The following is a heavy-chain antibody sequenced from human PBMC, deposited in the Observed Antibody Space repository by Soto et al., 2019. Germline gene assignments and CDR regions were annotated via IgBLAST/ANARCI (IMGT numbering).Heavy chain of an antibody. CDR1: GYTFTGYY. D-gene: IGHD2-15*01. CDR2: INPNSGGP. CDR3: AREDCSGGSCYSSFDY. V-gene: IGHV1-2*04. J-gene: IGHJ4*02. Sequence: ASVKVSCKASGYTFTGYYIHWVRQAPGQGLEWMGWINPNSGGPNYAQKFQGWVTMTRDTSISTAYMEMNRLRSDDTAVYYCAREDCSGGSCYSSFDYWGQGTLVTVSS.